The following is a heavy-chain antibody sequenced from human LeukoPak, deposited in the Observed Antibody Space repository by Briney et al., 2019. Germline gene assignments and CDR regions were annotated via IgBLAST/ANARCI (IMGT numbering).Heavy chain of an antibody. D-gene: IGHD3-16*02. CDR3: ARDRGYDYVWGSYRYNPPGY. V-gene: IGHV1-46*01. Sequence: ASVKVSCKASGYTFTSYYMHWLRQAPGQGLEWMGIINPSGGSTSYAQKFQGRVTMTRDTSTSTVYMELSSLRSEDTAVYYCARDRGYDYVWGSYRYNPPGYWGQGTLVTVSS. CDR2: INPSGGST. J-gene: IGHJ4*02. CDR1: GYTFTSYY.